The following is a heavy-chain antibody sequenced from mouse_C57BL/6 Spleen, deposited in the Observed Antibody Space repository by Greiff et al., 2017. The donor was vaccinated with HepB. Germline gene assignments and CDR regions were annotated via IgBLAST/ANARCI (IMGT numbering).Heavy chain of an antibody. J-gene: IGHJ2*01. V-gene: IGHV1-64*01. Sequence: QVQLQQSGAELVKPGASVKFSCKATGYTFTGYWMQWVKQRPGHGLEWIGVIYPSSGSTNYNEKFKSKATITVETSSNTAYMQLSSLTSEDSAIYYSARVHCYYGSSWRYYFDYWGQGTTLTVSS. D-gene: IGHD1-1*01. CDR1: GYTFTGYW. CDR3: ARVHCYYGSSWRYYFDY. CDR2: IYPSSGST.